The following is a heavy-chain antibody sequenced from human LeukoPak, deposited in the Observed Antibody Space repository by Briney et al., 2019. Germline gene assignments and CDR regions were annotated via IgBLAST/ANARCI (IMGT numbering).Heavy chain of an antibody. V-gene: IGHV4-59*01. D-gene: IGHD3-10*01. Sequence: PSETLSLTCTVSGGSLSSYYWSWIRQHPAEGLEQIGYIYYSGSTNYNPSLKSRVTISVDTSKNQFSLKLSSVTAADTAVYYCASSGDPRDYYFDYWGQGTLVTVSS. CDR2: IYYSGST. CDR3: ASSGDPRDYYFDY. J-gene: IGHJ4*02. CDR1: GGSLSSYY.